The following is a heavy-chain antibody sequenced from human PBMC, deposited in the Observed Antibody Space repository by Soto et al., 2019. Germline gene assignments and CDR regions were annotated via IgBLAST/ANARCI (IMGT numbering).Heavy chain of an antibody. V-gene: IGHV3-23*01. CDR2: TSGSGNST. J-gene: IGHJ4*02. CDR3: AKDRGSYCKGTTCTIFFDY. D-gene: IGHD2-2*01. Sequence: GGSLRLSCAASGFSFSTNAMTWVRQAPGKALEWGSATSGSGNSTYYADSVKGRFTISRDNSKNTLYLKMNSLRADDTAVYYCAKDRGSYCKGTTCTIFFDYWGTGTQVTVSA. CDR1: GFSFSTNA.